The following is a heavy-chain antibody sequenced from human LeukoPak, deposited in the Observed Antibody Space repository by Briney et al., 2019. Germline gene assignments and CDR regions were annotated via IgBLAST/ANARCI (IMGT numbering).Heavy chain of an antibody. CDR1: GCSFSTYS. Sequence: PGGSLRLSCAASGCSFSTYSFSWVRQAPGKGLEWVSGISASGGDTFYADSVKGRFTISRDNSKNTLSLQMNSLRVEDTAIYYCAKDVRRCNGACTWGQGTLVTVSS. V-gene: IGHV3-23*01. J-gene: IGHJ5*02. CDR3: AKDVRRCNGACT. CDR2: ISASGGDT. D-gene: IGHD2-8*01.